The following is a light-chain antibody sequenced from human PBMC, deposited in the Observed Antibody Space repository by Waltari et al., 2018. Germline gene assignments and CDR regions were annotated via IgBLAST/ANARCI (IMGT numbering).Light chain of an antibody. J-gene: IGLJ3*02. CDR3: CSYAGSSDNWV. V-gene: IGLV2-23*02. Sequence: QSALTQPASVSGSPGQSIAISFFTTTNHIENHKIVSWYQRQPGKTLKVIIYDVDKRPLGLADRLSASKSGNTASLTIDGLQAEEEADYYCCSYAGSSDNWVFGGGTKVTVL. CDR2: DVD. CDR1: TNHIENHKI.